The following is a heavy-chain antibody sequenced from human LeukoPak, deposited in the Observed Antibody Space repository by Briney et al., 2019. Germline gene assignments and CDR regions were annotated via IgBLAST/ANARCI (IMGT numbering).Heavy chain of an antibody. CDR2: IYTSGGT. V-gene: IGHV4-4*07. Sequence: SETLSLTCTVSGGSISSYYWSWIRQPAGKGLEWIGRIYTSGGTNYNPSLKSRVTMSVDTSKNQFSLKLSSVTAADTAVYYCARTPRVNSYYYYYMDVWGKGTTVTVSS. J-gene: IGHJ6*03. CDR1: GGSISSYY. CDR3: ARTPRVNSYYYYYMDV.